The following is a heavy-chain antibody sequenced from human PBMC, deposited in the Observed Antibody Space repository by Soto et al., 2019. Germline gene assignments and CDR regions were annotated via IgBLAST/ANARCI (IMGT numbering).Heavy chain of an antibody. V-gene: IGHV4-4*02. CDR1: GASISSFNW. CDR2: IYQTGTT. J-gene: IGHJ5*02. CDR3: ARATGTYPDPTNYFDP. Sequence: KTSETLSLTCPVSGASISSFNWWSWVRQTPEKGLEWIGEIYQTGTTNYNPSLQSRVTISVDTSKNQFSLNLSAVTAADTAVYYCARATGTYPDPTNYFDPWGQGILVTVSS. D-gene: IGHD1-1*01.